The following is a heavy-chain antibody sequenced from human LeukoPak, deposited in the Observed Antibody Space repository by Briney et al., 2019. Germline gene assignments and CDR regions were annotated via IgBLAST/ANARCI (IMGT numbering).Heavy chain of an antibody. Sequence: GGSLRLSCAASGFTFDDYAMPWVRQAPGKGLEWVSGISWNSGSIGYADSVKGRFTISRDNAKNPLYLQMNSLRAEDTALYYCAKDISAAGENPFDYWGQGTLVTVSS. CDR1: GFTFDDYA. J-gene: IGHJ4*02. CDR3: AKDISAAGENPFDY. D-gene: IGHD6-13*01. CDR2: ISWNSGSI. V-gene: IGHV3-9*01.